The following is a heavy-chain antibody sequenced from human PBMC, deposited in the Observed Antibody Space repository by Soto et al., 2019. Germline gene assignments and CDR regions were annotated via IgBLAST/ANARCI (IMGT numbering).Heavy chain of an antibody. CDR2: ISTYNDNT. Sequence: QVQLVQSGAEVKKPGASVKVSCKASGYTFITYGVSWVRQAPGQGLDWLGWISTYNDNTRYADRLQGRVTMTTDTTTNTAYMELRNLRSDDTAVYYCARGPTDYYDNSANYFLDYWGQGTLVTVSS. V-gene: IGHV1-18*01. CDR3: ARGPTDYYDNSANYFLDY. D-gene: IGHD3-22*01. CDR1: GYTFITYG. J-gene: IGHJ4*02.